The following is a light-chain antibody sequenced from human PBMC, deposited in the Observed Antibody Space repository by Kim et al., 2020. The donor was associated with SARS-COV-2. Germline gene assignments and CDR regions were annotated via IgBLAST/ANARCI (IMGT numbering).Light chain of an antibody. CDR1: QNIRSW. Sequence: AAVVDRGTIACRGSQNIRSWLAWYQQKPRKAPKLLIHKASGLGSGDPSRVSGSGSGTEFTLTISSLQPDDFATYYCQQYSSYSGYTFGQGTKLEI. CDR3: QQYSSYSGYT. V-gene: IGKV1-5*03. J-gene: IGKJ2*01. CDR2: KAS.